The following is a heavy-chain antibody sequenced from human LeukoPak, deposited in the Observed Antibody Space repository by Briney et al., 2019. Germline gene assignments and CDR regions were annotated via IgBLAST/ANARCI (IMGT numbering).Heavy chain of an antibody. CDR3: ARGTVPNAFDI. D-gene: IGHD1/OR15-1a*01. Sequence: SETLSLTGTVSGGSISTYYWSWIRQPAGKGLEWIGRIYTSGSTNYNPSLKSRVTMSVDTSKNQFSLKLSSVTAADTAVYFCARGTVPNAFDIWGQGTMVTVS. J-gene: IGHJ3*02. CDR1: GGSISTYY. V-gene: IGHV4-4*07. CDR2: IYTSGST.